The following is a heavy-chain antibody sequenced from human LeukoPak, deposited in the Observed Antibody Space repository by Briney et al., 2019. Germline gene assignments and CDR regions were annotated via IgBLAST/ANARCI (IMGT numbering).Heavy chain of an antibody. CDR1: GFTFSSYA. D-gene: IGHD2-2*01. CDR2: ISGSGGST. CDR3: AKARYCSSTSCPFWFDP. J-gene: IGHJ5*02. V-gene: IGHV3-23*01. Sequence: GGSLRLSCAASGFTFSSYAMSWVRQAPGKGLEXXSAISGSGGSTYYADSVKGRFTISRDNSKNTLYLQMNSLRAEDTAVYYCAKARYCSSTSCPFWFDPWGQGTLVTVSS.